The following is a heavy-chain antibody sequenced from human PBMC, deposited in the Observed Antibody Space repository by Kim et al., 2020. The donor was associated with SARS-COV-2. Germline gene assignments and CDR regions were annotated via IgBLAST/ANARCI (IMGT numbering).Heavy chain of an antibody. D-gene: IGHD2-8*01. CDR3: ARESGVGGIYYYYGMDV. CDR1: GFTFSSYG. Sequence: GGSLRLSCAASGFTFSSYGMHWVRQAPGKGLEWVAVIWYDGSNKYYADSVKGRFTISRDNSKNTLYLQMNSLRAEDTAVYYCARESGVGGIYYYYGMDVWGQGTTVTVSS. J-gene: IGHJ6*02. CDR2: IWYDGSNK. V-gene: IGHV3-33*01.